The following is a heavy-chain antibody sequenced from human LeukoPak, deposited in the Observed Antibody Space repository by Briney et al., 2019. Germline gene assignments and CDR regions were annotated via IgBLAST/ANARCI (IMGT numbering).Heavy chain of an antibody. V-gene: IGHV3-74*01. J-gene: IGHJ6*02. Sequence: GGSLRLSCAASGFTFSTSWMHWVRQAPGKGLVWVSRIYSDMSTTNYADSVKGRFTISRDNSKNTLYLQMNSLRAEDTALYYCAKDGEPYCTTSSCNYGMDVWGQGTTVTVSS. CDR2: IYSDMSTT. CDR1: GFTFSTSW. CDR3: AKDGEPYCTTSSCNYGMDV. D-gene: IGHD2-2*01.